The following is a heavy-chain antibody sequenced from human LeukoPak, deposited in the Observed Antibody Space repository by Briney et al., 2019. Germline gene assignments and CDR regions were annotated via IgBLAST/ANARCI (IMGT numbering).Heavy chain of an antibody. CDR2: IHSGGRS. Sequence: PSETLSLTCTVSGASFSNYYWTWIRQTPEKGLEWMGHIHSGGRSSYYPSLKSRLTLSIDTSRKQLSLKLPSVTAADTAVYFCARLGSYHDFWGQGALVTVSS. V-gene: IGHV4-4*09. D-gene: IGHD1-26*01. CDR3: ARLGSYHDF. CDR1: GASFSNYY. J-gene: IGHJ4*02.